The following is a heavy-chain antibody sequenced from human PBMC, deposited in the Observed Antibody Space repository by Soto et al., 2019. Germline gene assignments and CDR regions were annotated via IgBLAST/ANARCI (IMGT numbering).Heavy chain of an antibody. Sequence: SGPTLVNPAQSLTLTWTLSGFSLRTSGGGVGRIRQPPGKALECLGLIYWNDDKRYSPSLKSRLTITNDTSKNQVVVTMTNTDPVDTASACCARIAAACQTGSIDAWGKRTLVTVSS. CDR1: GFSLRTSGGG. V-gene: IGHV2-5*01. J-gene: IGHJ5*02. CDR2: IYWNDDK. CDR3: ARIAAACQTGSIDA. D-gene: IGHD6-13*01.